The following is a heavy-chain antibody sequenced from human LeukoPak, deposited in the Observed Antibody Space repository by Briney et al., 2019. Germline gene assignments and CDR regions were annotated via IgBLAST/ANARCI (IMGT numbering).Heavy chain of an antibody. CDR3: ARDRVVRGVIIEGSFDY. CDR1: GFTFSSYA. D-gene: IGHD3-10*01. V-gene: IGHV3-30-3*01. CDR2: ISYDGSNK. Sequence: PGRSLRLSCAASGFTFSSYAMHWVRQAPGKGLEWVAVISYDGSNKYYADSVKGRFTISRDNSKNTLYLQMNSLRAEDTAVYYCARDRVVRGVIIEGSFDYWGQRTLVTVSS. J-gene: IGHJ4*02.